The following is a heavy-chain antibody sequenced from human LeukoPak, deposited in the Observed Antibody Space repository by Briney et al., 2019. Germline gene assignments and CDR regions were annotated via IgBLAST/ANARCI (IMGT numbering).Heavy chain of an antibody. V-gene: IGHV3-7*03. Sequence: QPRGSLRLSCAASGFTLNTHWMSWVRQAPGKGLEWVANIKQDGRDTYYVDSVKGRFTISRDNAKNSLNLQMNSLRAEDTAMYYCATSEGYWGQGTLVTVSS. CDR3: ATSEGY. CDR2: IKQDGRDT. J-gene: IGHJ4*02. CDR1: GFTLNTHW.